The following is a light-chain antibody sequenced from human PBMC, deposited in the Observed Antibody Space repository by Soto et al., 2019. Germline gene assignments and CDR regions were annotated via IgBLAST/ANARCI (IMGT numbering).Light chain of an antibody. CDR3: QQSHSPPWT. CDR2: AAS. V-gene: IGKV1-39*01. CDR1: QSISSF. J-gene: IGKJ1*01. Sequence: DVQMTQSPSSLSASVGDRVTITCRASQSISSFLNWYQQKPGTAPKLLIYAASSLQSGVPSRFSGSGSGTDFTLTISSLQPEDFATFYCQQSHSPPWTFGQGTKVDIK.